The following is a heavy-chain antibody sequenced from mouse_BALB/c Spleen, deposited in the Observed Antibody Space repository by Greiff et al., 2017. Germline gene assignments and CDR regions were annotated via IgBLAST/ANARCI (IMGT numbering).Heavy chain of an antibody. J-gene: IGHJ2*01. Sequence: VQLKQSGPELVKPGASVKMSCKASGYTFTSYVMHWVKQKPGQGLEWIGYINPYNDGTKYNEKFKGKATLTSDKSSSTAYMELSSLTSEDSAVYYCARGGYYYGSSFCYWGQGTTLTVSS. CDR2: INPYNDGT. CDR1: GYTFTSYV. V-gene: IGHV1-14*01. D-gene: IGHD1-1*01. CDR3: ARGGYYYGSSFCY.